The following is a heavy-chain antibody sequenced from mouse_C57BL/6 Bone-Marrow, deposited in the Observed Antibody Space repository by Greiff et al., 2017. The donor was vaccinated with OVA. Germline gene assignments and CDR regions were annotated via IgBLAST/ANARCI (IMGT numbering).Heavy chain of an antibody. D-gene: IGHD4-1*01. J-gene: IGHJ3*01. CDR1: GFTFSSYG. V-gene: IGHV5-6*02. Sequence: EVKVVESGGDLVKPGGSLKLSCAASGFTFSSYGMSWVRQTPDKRLEWVATISSGGSYTYYPDSVKGRFTISRDNAKNTLYLQMSSLKSEDTAMYYCARRWDEAYWGQGTLVTVSA. CDR2: ISSGGSYT. CDR3: ARRWDEAY.